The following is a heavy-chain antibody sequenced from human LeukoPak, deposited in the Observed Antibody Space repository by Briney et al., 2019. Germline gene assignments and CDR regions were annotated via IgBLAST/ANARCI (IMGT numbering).Heavy chain of an antibody. J-gene: IGHJ4*02. CDR3: ARRSRGWYAGTWFDY. V-gene: IGHV3-21*04. D-gene: IGHD6-19*01. Sequence: GGSLRLSCAASGFTFSSYGMHWVRQAPGKGLEWVSSISYTGTYIYYADSVKGRFTISRDNAKSSLYLQMNSLRAEDTAVYYCARRSRGWYAGTWFDYWGQGTLVTVSS. CDR2: ISYTGTYI. CDR1: GFTFSSYG.